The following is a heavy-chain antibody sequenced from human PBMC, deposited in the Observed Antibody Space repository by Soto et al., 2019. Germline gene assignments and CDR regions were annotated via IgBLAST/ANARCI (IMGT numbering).Heavy chain of an antibody. CDR3: TRVLGYTFEPGKTRYYAMDV. J-gene: IGHJ6*02. Sequence: QVQLVQSGAEVKKPGSSVTVSCKTSGGTFSKDAINWVRQAPGQGLEWMGVLIPVFGSPIYAQKFQGRIRRNAAESTSTAFMDVSSLRSEDTAVYYCTRVLGYTFEPGKTRYYAMDVWGQGTTVSVSS. CDR2: LIPVFGSP. V-gene: IGHV1-69*01. CDR1: GGTFSKDA. D-gene: IGHD5-18*01.